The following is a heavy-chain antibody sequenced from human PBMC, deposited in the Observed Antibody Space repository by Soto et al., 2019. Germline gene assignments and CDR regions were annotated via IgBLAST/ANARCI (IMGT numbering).Heavy chain of an antibody. CDR1: GFTFSSYA. D-gene: IGHD2-15*01. CDR3: AISVVGKNDAFDI. CDR2: ISSNGGST. V-gene: IGHV3-64*01. J-gene: IGHJ3*02. Sequence: EVQLVESGGGLVQPGGSLRLSCAASGFTFSSYAMHWVRQAPGKGLEYVSAISSNGGSTYYANSVKGRFTISRDNSKNTLYLQMGSLRAEDMAVYYCAISVVGKNDAFDIWGQGTMVTVSS.